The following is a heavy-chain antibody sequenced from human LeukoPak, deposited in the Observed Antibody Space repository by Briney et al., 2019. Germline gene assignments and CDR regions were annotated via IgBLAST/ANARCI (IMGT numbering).Heavy chain of an antibody. J-gene: IGHJ6*02. Sequence: GGSLRLSCAASGFTFSTYAMSWVRQAPGKGLEWVSGTSGSDAGTYYADSVKGRFTISRDNSKNTLYLQMNSLRVEDTAVYYCARRGRTGMPPYYGMDAWGQGTTVTVSS. CDR1: GFTFSTYA. CDR2: TSGSDAGT. V-gene: IGHV3-23*01. CDR3: ARRGRTGMPPYYGMDA. D-gene: IGHD3/OR15-3a*01.